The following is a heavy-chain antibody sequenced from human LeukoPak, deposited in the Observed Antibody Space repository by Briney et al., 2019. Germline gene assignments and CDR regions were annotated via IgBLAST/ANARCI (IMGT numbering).Heavy chain of an antibody. J-gene: IGHJ4*02. CDR1: GGSISSYY. V-gene: IGHV4-59*01. CDR2: IYYSGST. Sequence: PSETLSLTCTVSGGSISSYYWSWIRQPPGKGLEWIGYIYYSGSTNYNPSLKSRVTISVDTSKNQFSLKLSSVTAADTAVYYCARADSRLHFDYWGQGTLVTVSS. CDR3: ARADSRLHFDY. D-gene: IGHD3-22*01.